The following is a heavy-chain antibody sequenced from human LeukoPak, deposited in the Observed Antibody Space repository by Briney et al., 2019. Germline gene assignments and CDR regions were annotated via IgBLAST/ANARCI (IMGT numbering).Heavy chain of an antibody. CDR2: VDPEDGET. CDR3: ATGASSGYPTTGVTAEYFQH. J-gene: IGHJ1*01. Sequence: ASVKISCKVSGYTFTDYYMHWVQQAPGKGLEWMGLVDPEDGETIYAEKFQGRVTITADTSTDTACMELSSLRSEDTAVYYCATGASSGYPTTGVTAEYFQHWGQGTLVTVSS. D-gene: IGHD3-22*01. CDR1: GYTFTDYY. V-gene: IGHV1-69-2*01.